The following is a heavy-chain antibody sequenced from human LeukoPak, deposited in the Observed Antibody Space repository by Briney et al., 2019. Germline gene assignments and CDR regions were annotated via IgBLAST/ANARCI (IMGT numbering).Heavy chain of an antibody. CDR3: ARANGGIAAPYYYYYYMDV. CDR1: GFTFSSYS. V-gene: IGHV3-21*01. CDR2: ISSSSSYI. J-gene: IGHJ6*03. Sequence: GGSLRLSCAASGFTFSSYSMNWVRQAPGKGLEWVSSISSSSSYIYYADSVKGRFTISRDNAKNSLYLQMNSLRAEDTAVYYCARANGGIAAPYYYYYYMDVWRKGTTVTVSS. D-gene: IGHD6-13*01.